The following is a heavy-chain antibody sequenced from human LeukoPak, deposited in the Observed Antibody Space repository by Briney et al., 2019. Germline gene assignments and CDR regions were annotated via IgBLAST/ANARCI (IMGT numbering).Heavy chain of an antibody. V-gene: IGHV1-8*01. D-gene: IGHD4-17*01. J-gene: IGHJ4*02. CDR1: GYTFTNFD. CDR3: ARHPMPTVTTRLYYFDY. CDR2: VNPVTGNA. Sequence: ASVKVSCKASGYTFTNFDINWVRQAPGQGLEWMGWVNPVTGNAGSAQKFQGRVTLTRDTSASTAYMELSSLRSEDTAVYYCARHPMPTVTTRLYYFDYWGQGTLVTVSS.